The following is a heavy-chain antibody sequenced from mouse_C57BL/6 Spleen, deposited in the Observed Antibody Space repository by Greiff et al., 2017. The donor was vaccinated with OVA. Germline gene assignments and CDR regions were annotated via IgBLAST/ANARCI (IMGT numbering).Heavy chain of an antibody. CDR2: IDPSDSYT. CDR1: GYTFTSYW. J-gene: IGHJ4*01. Sequence: QVQLQQPGAELVMPGASVKLSCKASGYTFTSYWMHWVKQRPGQGLEWIGEIDPSDSYTNYNQKFKGKSTLTVDKSSSTAYMQLSSLTAEDAAVYDWERAAPSASGYAMEYWGQGTSVTVAS. V-gene: IGHV1-69*01. D-gene: IGHD3-1*01. CDR3: ERAAPSASGYAMEY.